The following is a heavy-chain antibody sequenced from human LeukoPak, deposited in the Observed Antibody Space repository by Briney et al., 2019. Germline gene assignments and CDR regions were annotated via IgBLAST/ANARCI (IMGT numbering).Heavy chain of an antibody. CDR3: AREMSSGWYGSDY. CDR1: GGSISSSNW. CDR2: IYHSGST. V-gene: IGHV4-4*02. Sequence: SETLSLTCAVSGGSISSSNWWRWVRQPPGKGLEWIGEIYHSGSTNYNPSLKSRVTISVDKSKNQFSLKLSSVTAADTAVYYCAREMSSGWYGSDYWGQGTLVTVSS. D-gene: IGHD6-19*01. J-gene: IGHJ4*02.